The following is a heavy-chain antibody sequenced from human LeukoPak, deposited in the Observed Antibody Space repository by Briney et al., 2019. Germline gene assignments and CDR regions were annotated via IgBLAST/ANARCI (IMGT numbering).Heavy chain of an antibody. D-gene: IGHD5-24*01. V-gene: IGHV1-8*01. CDR2: MNPNSGNT. CDR3: AREMATKAYVIDY. CDR1: GYTFTSYD. J-gene: IGHJ4*02. Sequence: GASVKVSCKASGYTFTSYDINWVRQATGQGLEWMGWMNPNSGNTGYAQKFQGRVTTTRNTSISTAYMELSSLRSEDTAVYYCAREMATKAYVIDYWGQGTLVTVSS.